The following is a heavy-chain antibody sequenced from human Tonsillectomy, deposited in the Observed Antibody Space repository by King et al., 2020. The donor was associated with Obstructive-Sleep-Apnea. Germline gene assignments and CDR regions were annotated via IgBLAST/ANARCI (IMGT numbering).Heavy chain of an antibody. CDR2: IYYSGSS. V-gene: IGHV4-59*01. D-gene: IGHD3-10*01. CDR1: GGSISTYY. Sequence: QLQESGPGLVKPSETLSLTCTVSGGSISTYYWSWLRQPPGKRLEWIGYIYYSGSSNYHPSLKRRVSIPVDTSKNQFSLKLTSVTAADTAVYYCARSPYGSGIIDYFDPWGQGTLVTVSS. CDR3: ARSPYGSGIIDYFDP. J-gene: IGHJ5*02.